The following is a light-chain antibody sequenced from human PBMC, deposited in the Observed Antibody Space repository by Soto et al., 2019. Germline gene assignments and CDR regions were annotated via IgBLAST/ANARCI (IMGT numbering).Light chain of an antibody. Sequence: DIQMTQSPSSLSASAGDRVTITCRASQGISTYLKWYQHRPGKAPKLLIFDASTLQRGVPSRFSGSGSGTEFNLTITSLQPKYLSTYCCQQTYSTRTFGRGTTV. CDR2: DAS. CDR3: QQTYSTRT. V-gene: IGKV1-39*01. J-gene: IGKJ1*01. CDR1: QGISTY.